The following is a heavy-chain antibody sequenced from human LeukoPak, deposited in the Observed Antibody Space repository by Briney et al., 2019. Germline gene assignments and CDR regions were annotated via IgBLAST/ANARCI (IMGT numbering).Heavy chain of an antibody. CDR2: IICDGSTI. D-gene: IGHD6-19*01. CDR1: GFTFSRYW. CDR3: ARARAVAGNYDY. J-gene: IGHJ4*02. Sequence: GGSLRLSCAASGFTFSRYWMHWVRHAPGKGLVWVSRIICDGSTITYADSVKGRFTISRDNSKNTLYLQMNTLTAEDTAVYYCARARAVAGNYDYWGQGALVTVSS. V-gene: IGHV3-74*01.